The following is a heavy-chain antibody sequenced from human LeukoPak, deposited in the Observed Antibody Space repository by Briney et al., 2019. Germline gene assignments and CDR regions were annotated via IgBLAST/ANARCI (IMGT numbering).Heavy chain of an antibody. D-gene: IGHD6-13*01. V-gene: IGHV3-23*01. Sequence: PGGSLRLSCAASGFTFSSFSMNWVRQSPGKGLEWVSAISGSGGSTYYADSVKGRFTISRDNSKNTLYLQMNSLRAEDTAVYYCARGPSSSWSPFDYWGQGTLVTVSS. CDR3: ARGPSSSWSPFDY. CDR2: ISGSGGST. J-gene: IGHJ4*02. CDR1: GFTFSSFS.